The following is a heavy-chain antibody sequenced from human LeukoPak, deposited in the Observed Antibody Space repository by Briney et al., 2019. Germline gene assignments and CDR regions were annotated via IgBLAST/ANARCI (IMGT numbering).Heavy chain of an antibody. CDR1: GFTFSNYW. J-gene: IGHJ4*02. D-gene: IGHD5-12*01. V-gene: IGHV3-7*02. CDR2: IKQDGSVK. Sequence: GGSLRLSCAASGFTFSNYWMSWVRQAPGKGLEWVAHIKQDGSVKYYVDSVKGRFTISRDNAKNSLYLQMNSLRPEDTAVYFCSKRADSGYEYYFDYWGQGTLVTVSS. CDR3: SKRADSGYEYYFDY.